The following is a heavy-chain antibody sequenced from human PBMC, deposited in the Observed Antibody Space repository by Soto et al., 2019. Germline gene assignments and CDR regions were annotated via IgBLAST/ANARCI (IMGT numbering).Heavy chain of an antibody. V-gene: IGHV4-34*01. CDR1: GGSFSGYY. CDR3: ARDPLYSSGWYYFDY. J-gene: IGHJ4*02. Sequence: SETLSLTFAVYGGSFSGYYWSWIRQPPGKGLEWIGEINHSGSTNYNPSLKSRVTISVDTSKNQFSLKLSSVTAADTAVYYCARDPLYSSGWYYFDYWGQGTLVTVSS. CDR2: INHSGST. D-gene: IGHD6-19*01.